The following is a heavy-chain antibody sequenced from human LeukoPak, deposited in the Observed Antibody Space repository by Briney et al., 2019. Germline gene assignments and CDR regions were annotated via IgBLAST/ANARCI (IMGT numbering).Heavy chain of an antibody. Sequence: ASVKVSCKASGGTFSSYAISWVRQAPGQGLEWMGGIIPIFGTANYAQKFQGRVTITADESTSTAYMELSSLRSEDTAVYYCASVGYCSGGSWPCSNWLDPWGQGTLVTVSS. CDR2: IIPIFGTA. CDR1: GGTFSSYA. CDR3: ASVGYCSGGSWPCSNWLDP. D-gene: IGHD2-15*01. J-gene: IGHJ5*02. V-gene: IGHV1-69*13.